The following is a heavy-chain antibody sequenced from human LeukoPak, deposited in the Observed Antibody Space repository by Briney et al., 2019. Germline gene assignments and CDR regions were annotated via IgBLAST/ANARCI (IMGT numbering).Heavy chain of an antibody. CDR1: GFTFSSYA. CDR3: AKDRAVWFGELLSDGMDV. J-gene: IGHJ6*02. D-gene: IGHD3-10*01. Sequence: GGSLRLSCAASGFTFSSYAMSWVRQAPGKGLEWVSAISGSGGSTYYADSVKGRFTISRDNSKNTLYLQMNSLRAEDTAVYYCAKDRAVWFGELLSDGMDVWGQGTTVTVSS. V-gene: IGHV3-23*01. CDR2: ISGSGGST.